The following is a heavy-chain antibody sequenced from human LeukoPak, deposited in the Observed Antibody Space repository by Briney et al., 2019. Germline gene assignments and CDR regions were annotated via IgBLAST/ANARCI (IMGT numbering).Heavy chain of an antibody. CDR2: IIPIVGTT. CDR3: ARGGYYYDSSGYSHLPDY. V-gene: IGHV1-69*13. CDR1: GYTFTSNY. Sequence: SVKVSCKASGYTFTSNYIHWVRQAPGQGLEWMGGIIPIVGTTNYAQMFQGRVTITADESTSTAYMELSSLRSEDTAVYYCARGGYYYDSSGYSHLPDYWGQGTLVTVSA. J-gene: IGHJ4*02. D-gene: IGHD3-22*01.